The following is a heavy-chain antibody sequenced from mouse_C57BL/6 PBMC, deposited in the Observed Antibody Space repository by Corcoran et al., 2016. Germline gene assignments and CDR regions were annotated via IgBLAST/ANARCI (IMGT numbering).Heavy chain of an antibody. CDR1: GYTFTTYG. V-gene: IGHV9-3*01. CDR3: ARGLLRVDY. Sequence: QIQLVQSGPELKKPGETVKISCKASGYTFTTYGMSWVKQAPGKGLKWMGWINTYSGVPTYADDFKGRFAFSLETSASTAYLQINNLKNEDTATYFCARGLLRVDYWGQGTTLTVSS. J-gene: IGHJ2*01. D-gene: IGHD1-1*01. CDR2: INTYSGVP.